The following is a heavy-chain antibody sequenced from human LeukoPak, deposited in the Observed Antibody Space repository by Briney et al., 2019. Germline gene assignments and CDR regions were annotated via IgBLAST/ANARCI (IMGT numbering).Heavy chain of an antibody. D-gene: IGHD6-6*01. V-gene: IGHV4-39*07. J-gene: IGHJ3*02. Sequence: SETLSLTCTVSGGSISSSSYYWGWIRQPPGKGLEWIGSIYYSGSTYYNPPLKSRVTISVDTSKNQFSLKLTSVTAADTAVYYCAREPVGSSDAFDIWGQGTMVTVSS. CDR3: AREPVGSSDAFDI. CDR1: GGSISSSSYY. CDR2: IYYSGST.